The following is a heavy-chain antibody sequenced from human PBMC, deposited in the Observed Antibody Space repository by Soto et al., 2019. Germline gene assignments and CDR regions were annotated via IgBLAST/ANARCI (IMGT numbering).Heavy chain of an antibody. CDR2: IWYDGSKK. J-gene: IGHJ4*02. Sequence: PGGSLRLSCAASGIILSNYGVHWVRQAPGKGLEWVAVIWYDGSKKYYADSVKGRFTISRDNSENTVCLQMNNLRAEDTALYYCARVNGGYSSGWFLYWGQGTLVTVSS. CDR1: GIILSNYG. V-gene: IGHV3-33*01. CDR3: ARVNGGYSSGWFLY. D-gene: IGHD6-19*01.